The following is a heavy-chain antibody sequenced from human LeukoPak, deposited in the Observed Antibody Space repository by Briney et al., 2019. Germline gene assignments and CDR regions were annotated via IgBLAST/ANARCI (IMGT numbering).Heavy chain of an antibody. D-gene: IGHD2-15*01. CDR2: INQSGST. V-gene: IGHV4-34*01. J-gene: IGHJ6*02. Sequence: SETLSLTCAVYGGSFSGHYWRWIRQPPGKGLKWIGEINQSGSTNYNPSLKSRVTISVETSKNQFSLNLSSVTAADTAVYYCARDQGYCSGGSCYPYYYYGMDVWGQGTTVTVSS. CDR1: GGSFSGHY. CDR3: ARDQGYCSGGSCYPYYYYGMDV.